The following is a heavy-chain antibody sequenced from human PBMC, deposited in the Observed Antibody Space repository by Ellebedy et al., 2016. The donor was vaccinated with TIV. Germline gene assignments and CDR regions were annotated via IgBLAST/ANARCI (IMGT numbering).Heavy chain of an antibody. D-gene: IGHD3-10*01. Sequence: GGSLRLXCAASGFTFSSYAMSWVRQAPGKGLEWVSAISGSGGSTYYADSVKGRFTISRDNSKNTLYLQMNSLRAEDTAVYYCAKDRDYYGSGSYVPWFDPWGQGTLVTVSS. CDR2: ISGSGGST. J-gene: IGHJ5*02. V-gene: IGHV3-23*01. CDR3: AKDRDYYGSGSYVPWFDP. CDR1: GFTFSSYA.